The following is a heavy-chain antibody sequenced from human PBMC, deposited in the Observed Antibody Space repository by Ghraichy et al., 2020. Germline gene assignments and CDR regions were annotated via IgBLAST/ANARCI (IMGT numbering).Heavy chain of an antibody. D-gene: IGHD3-10*01. J-gene: IGHJ4*02. CDR2: ISGSGGST. CDR3: AREVRLRAGHYYSDF. V-gene: IGHV3-23*01. CDR1: GFTFTDYA. Sequence: GESLNISCAASGFTFTDYAMSWVRQAPGKGLVWVSTISGSGGSTYYADSVKGRFTISRDSSKNTVYVQMNSLRDDDTAVYYCAREVRLRAGHYYSDFWGQGTLVTVSS.